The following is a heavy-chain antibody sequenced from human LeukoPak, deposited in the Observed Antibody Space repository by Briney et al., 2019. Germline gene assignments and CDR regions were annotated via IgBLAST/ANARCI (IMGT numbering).Heavy chain of an antibody. D-gene: IGHD3-10*01. CDR1: GFTFSTYS. CDR2: IASTSTYI. V-gene: IGHV3-21*01. Sequence: GGSLRLSCAASGFTFSTYSMNWVRQAPGKGLEWVSSIASTSTYIYYADSLKGRFTISRDNAKNSLYLQMNSLRAEDTAVYYCARELLSKYYFDYWGQGTLVTVSS. J-gene: IGHJ4*02. CDR3: ARELLSKYYFDY.